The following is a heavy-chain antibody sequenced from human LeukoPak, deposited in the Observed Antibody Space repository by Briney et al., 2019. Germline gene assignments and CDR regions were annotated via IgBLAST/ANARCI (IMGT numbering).Heavy chain of an antibody. J-gene: IGHJ4*02. CDR1: GGTFSSYA. V-gene: IGHV1-18*01. CDR3: ARDRSGTDFDY. Sequence: ASVKVSCKASGGTFSSYAISWVRQAPGQGLEWMGWISAYNGNTNYAQKLQGRVTMTTDTSTSTAYMELRSLRSDDTAVYYCARDRSGTDFDYWGQGTLVTVSS. D-gene: IGHD1-26*01. CDR2: ISAYNGNT.